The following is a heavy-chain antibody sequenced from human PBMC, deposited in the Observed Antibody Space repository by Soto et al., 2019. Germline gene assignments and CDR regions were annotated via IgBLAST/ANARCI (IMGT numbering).Heavy chain of an antibody. CDR3: ARSQTTVTSYDY. CDR2: IYYSGST. D-gene: IGHD4-17*01. V-gene: IGHV4-39*07. J-gene: IGHJ4*02. CDR1: CSSISSSSYY. Sequence: SETLSLTCTVSCSSISSSSYYWGCICQPQWKGLEWIGSIYYSGSTYYTPSLKCRVTISVDRSKNQFSLKLSSVSAADTAVYYCARSQTTVTSYDYWGQGTLVTVS.